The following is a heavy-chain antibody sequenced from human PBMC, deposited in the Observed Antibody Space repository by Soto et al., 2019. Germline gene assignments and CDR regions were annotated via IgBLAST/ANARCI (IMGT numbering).Heavy chain of an antibody. CDR1: GFTFSSYA. J-gene: IGHJ4*02. CDR3: AKDPISVVAATFDY. CDR2: ISGSGGST. Sequence: EVQLLESGGGLVQPGGSLRLSCAASGFTFSSYAMWVRQAPGKGLEWVSAISGSGGSTYYADSVKGRFTISRDNSKNTLYLQMNSLRAEDTAVYYCAKDPISVVAATFDYWGQGTLVTVSS. D-gene: IGHD2-15*01. V-gene: IGHV3-23*01.